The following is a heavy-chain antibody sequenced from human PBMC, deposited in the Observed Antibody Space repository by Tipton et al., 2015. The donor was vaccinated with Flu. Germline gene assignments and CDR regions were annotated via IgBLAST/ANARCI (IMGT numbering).Heavy chain of an antibody. CDR1: GFTFDDYA. CDR3: AKDISPRERDYGDYAGDS. Sequence: SLRLSCAAPGFTFDDYAMHWVRQAPGKGLEWVSLISGDGGSTYYADSVKGRFTISRDNSKNSLYLQMNSLRTEDTALYYCAKDISPRERDYGDYAGDSWGQGTLVTVSS. J-gene: IGHJ4*02. D-gene: IGHD4-17*01. CDR2: ISGDGGST. V-gene: IGHV3-43*02.